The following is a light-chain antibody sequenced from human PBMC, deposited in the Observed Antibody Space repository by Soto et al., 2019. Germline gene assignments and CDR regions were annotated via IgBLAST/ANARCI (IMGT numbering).Light chain of an antibody. CDR1: QSVSSSY. CDR2: GAS. CDR3: QQYGSSPTWT. V-gene: IGKV3-20*01. Sequence: EIVLTQSPATLSLSPGERATLSCRASQSVSSSYLAWYQRKPGQATRLLIYGASSRANGIPDRFSGSVSGTDFTLTLRRLEPEDFALYYCQQYGSSPTWTFGQGTKVDIK. J-gene: IGKJ1*01.